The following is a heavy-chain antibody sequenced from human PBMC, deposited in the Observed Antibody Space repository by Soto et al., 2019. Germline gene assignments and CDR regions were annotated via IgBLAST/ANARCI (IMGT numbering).Heavy chain of an antibody. CDR3: ARVRGTAGKRYFDY. J-gene: IGHJ4*02. Sequence: XVTLSLTCTVSGGSMIAYYWNWMRQPPGKGLQWIGYTYYSGSTTYNPSLKSRVTISVDSSKNQFSLKLDSVTPADTAVYYCARVRGTAGKRYFDYWGPGTLVTVSS. V-gene: IGHV4-59*01. CDR2: TYYSGST. CDR1: GGSMIAYY. D-gene: IGHD6-13*01.